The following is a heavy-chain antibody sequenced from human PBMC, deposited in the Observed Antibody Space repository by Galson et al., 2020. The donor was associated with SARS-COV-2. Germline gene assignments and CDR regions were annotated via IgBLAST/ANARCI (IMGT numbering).Heavy chain of an antibody. CDR1: GYTFTSYG. D-gene: IGHD4-17*01. V-gene: IGHV1-18*04. J-gene: IGHJ3*02. CDR2: VSGDSDKK. Sequence: ASVKVSCKTSGYTFTSYGISWVRQAPGQGLEWMGWVSGDSDKKKYAQKVQGRFTMTTDTSTTTAYMELRSLRSDDTAVYYCARRTVTTSDDAFDIWGQGTTVTVSS. CDR3: ARRTVTTSDDAFDI.